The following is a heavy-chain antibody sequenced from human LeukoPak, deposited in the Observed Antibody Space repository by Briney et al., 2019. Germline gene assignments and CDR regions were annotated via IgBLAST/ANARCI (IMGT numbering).Heavy chain of an antibody. CDR2: IKQDGSEK. Sequence: PGGSLRLSCAASGFTFSSYCMSWVRQAPGKGLEWVANIKQDGSEKYYVDSVKGRFTISRDNAKNSLYLQMNSLRAEDTAVYYCARDSPPLAYYYYGMDVWGQGTTVTVSS. V-gene: IGHV3-7*01. CDR1: GFTFSSYC. CDR3: ARDSPPLAYYYYGMDV. J-gene: IGHJ6*02.